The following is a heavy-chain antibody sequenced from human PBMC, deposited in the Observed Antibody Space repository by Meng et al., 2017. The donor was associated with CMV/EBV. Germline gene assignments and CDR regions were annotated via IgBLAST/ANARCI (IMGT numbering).Heavy chain of an antibody. CDR2: ISYDGSNK. J-gene: IGHJ6*02. V-gene: IGHV3-30-3*01. D-gene: IGHD6-6*01. CDR3: AREMDEYSSSIHGVYYCYGMDV. CDR1: GFTFSSYA. Sequence: GESLKISCAASGFTFSSYAMHWVRQAPGKGLEWVAVISYDGSNKYYADSVKGRFTISRDNSKNTLYLQMNSLRAEDTAVYYCAREMDEYSSSIHGVYYCYGMDVWGQGTTVTVSS.